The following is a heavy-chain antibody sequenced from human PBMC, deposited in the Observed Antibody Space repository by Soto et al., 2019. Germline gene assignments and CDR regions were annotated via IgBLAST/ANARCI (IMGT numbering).Heavy chain of an antibody. CDR1: GASMNSYH. V-gene: IGHV4-4*07. Sequence: SETLSLTCTVSGASMNSYHWSWIRQPAGKGLEWIGHIYSSGSTNYNPSLKSRVTMSVDTSKNQFSLRLMSLTAADTAVYYCARDQGVAAAGITWFDPWGQGSLATVSS. CDR3: ARDQGVAAAGITWFDP. CDR2: IYSSGST. D-gene: IGHD6-13*01. J-gene: IGHJ5*02.